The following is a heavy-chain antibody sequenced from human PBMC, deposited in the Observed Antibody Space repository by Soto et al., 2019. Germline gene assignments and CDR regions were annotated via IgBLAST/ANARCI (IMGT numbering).Heavy chain of an antibody. D-gene: IGHD4-17*01. V-gene: IGHV4-4*07. CDR2: VYSTGTI. CDR3: ARDDFGRKTRAFDP. Sequence: SETLSLTCTVSGDFISYYSWAWIRQSAGKGLEWIGRVYSTGTIFYNPSLKSRATMSVDTSKNQFSLKLTSVNAADTAVYYCARDDFGRKTRAFDPWGRGTLVTAPQ. CDR1: GDFISYYS. J-gene: IGHJ5*02.